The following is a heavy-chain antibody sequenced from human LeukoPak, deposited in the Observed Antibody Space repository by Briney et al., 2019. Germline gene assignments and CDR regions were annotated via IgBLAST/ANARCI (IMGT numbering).Heavy chain of an antibody. Sequence: GGSLRLSCAASGFTFSSYSMNWVRQAPGKGLEWVSSISSSSSYIYYADSVKGRFTISRDNSKNTLYLQMNSLRPEDTAVYYCARDLGYTYGQGIFDYWGQGTLVTVSS. CDR2: ISSSSSYI. J-gene: IGHJ4*02. CDR3: ARDLGYTYGQGIFDY. D-gene: IGHD5-18*01. CDR1: GFTFSSYS. V-gene: IGHV3-21*01.